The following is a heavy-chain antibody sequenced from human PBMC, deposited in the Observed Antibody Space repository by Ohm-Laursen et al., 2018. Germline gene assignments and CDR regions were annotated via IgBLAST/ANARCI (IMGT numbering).Heavy chain of an antibody. J-gene: IGHJ6*02. CDR1: GGSISTYY. D-gene: IGHD3-3*01. CDR2: ISTSGST. Sequence: PSQTLSLTCIASGGSISTYYWSWIRQPAGKGLEWIGRISTSGSTNYNPSLKSRVTMSIDTSENQFSLRLSSVTAADTAVYYCARDFEWATDVWGQGTLVTVSS. V-gene: IGHV4-4*07. CDR3: ARDFEWATDV.